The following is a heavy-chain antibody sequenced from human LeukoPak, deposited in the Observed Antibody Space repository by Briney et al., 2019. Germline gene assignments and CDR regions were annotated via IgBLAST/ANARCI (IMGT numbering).Heavy chain of an antibody. V-gene: IGHV4-39*07. CDR1: GGSISSSSYY. Sequence: HPSETLSLTCTVSGGSISSSSYYWGWIRQPPGKGLEWIGSIYYSGSTYYNPSLKSRVTISVDTSKNQFSLKLSSVTAADTAVYYCAKGQGRDGYKLEDAFDIWGQGTMVTVSS. D-gene: IGHD5-24*01. CDR3: AKGQGRDGYKLEDAFDI. CDR2: IYYSGST. J-gene: IGHJ3*02.